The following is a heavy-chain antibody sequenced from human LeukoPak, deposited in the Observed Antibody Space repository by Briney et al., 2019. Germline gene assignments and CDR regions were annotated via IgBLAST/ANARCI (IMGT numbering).Heavy chain of an antibody. Sequence: GGSLRLSCAASGFTSSSYWMHWVRQAPGKGLVWVSRIESDGTGTIYADSVRGRFTISRDNAKNTMYLQMNSLRAEDTAVYYCTREGLDPWGQGTLVTVSS. D-gene: IGHD2-21*01. J-gene: IGHJ5*02. CDR1: GFTSSSYW. V-gene: IGHV3-74*01. CDR3: TREGLDP. CDR2: IESDGTGT.